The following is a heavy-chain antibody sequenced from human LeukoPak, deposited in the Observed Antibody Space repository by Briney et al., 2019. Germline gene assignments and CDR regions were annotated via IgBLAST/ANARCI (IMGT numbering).Heavy chain of an antibody. Sequence: PGGSLRLSCAAFGFTFRSYNMIWVRQAPGKGLEWVSNIDGASTFIYYADSVKGRFTISRDNAKNSLYLQMNSLRAEDTAVYYCARGSRSGSYLGGQGTLVTVSS. CDR1: GFTFRSYN. J-gene: IGHJ4*02. V-gene: IGHV3-21*05. D-gene: IGHD1-26*01. CDR3: ARGSRSGSYL. CDR2: IDGASTFI.